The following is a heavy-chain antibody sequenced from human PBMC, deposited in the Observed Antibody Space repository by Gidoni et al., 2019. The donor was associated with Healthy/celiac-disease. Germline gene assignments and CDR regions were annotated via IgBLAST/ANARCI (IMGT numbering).Heavy chain of an antibody. CDR3: ASGNYYDSSGYSTNAFDI. Sequence: QVRLVESRGGLVQPGVSLRLSCSAPGVPCSDYYLSWIRQAPGKGLEWVSYSSSSGSTITYADSEKGRFTISRDNAKNSLYLQMNSLRAEDKAVYYYASGNYYDSSGYSTNAFDIWGQGTMVTVSS. V-gene: IGHV3-11*01. J-gene: IGHJ3*02. CDR2: SSSSGSTI. CDR1: GVPCSDYY. D-gene: IGHD3-22*01.